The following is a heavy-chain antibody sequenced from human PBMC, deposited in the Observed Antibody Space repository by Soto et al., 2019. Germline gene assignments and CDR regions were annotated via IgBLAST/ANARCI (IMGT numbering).Heavy chain of an antibody. CDR3: ARGGSLLNNWFDP. Sequence: SETLSLTCTVSGGSIRSYYWRWIPQPAGKGLEWIGRIYTSGSSNYIPSLTSGIITPLYTSKNQFSLKLSAVTAADKAVYYCARGGSLLNNWFDPWGQGTLVTVSS. CDR1: GGSIRSYY. CDR2: IYTSGSS. D-gene: IGHD6-13*01. J-gene: IGHJ5*02. V-gene: IGHV4-4*07.